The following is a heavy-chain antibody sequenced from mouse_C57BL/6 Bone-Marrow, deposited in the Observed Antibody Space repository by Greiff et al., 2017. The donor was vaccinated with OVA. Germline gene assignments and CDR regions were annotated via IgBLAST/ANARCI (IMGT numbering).Heavy chain of an antibody. J-gene: IGHJ1*03. D-gene: IGHD2-4*01. Sequence: EVMLVESGPELVKPGASVKIPCKASGYTFTDYNMDWVKQSHGKSLEWIGDINPNNGGTIYNQKFKGKATLTVDKSSSTAYMELRSLTSEDTAVYYCARFGDYYWYFDVWGTGTTVTVSS. CDR2: INPNNGGT. CDR3: ARFGDYYWYFDV. V-gene: IGHV1-18*01. CDR1: GYTFTDYN.